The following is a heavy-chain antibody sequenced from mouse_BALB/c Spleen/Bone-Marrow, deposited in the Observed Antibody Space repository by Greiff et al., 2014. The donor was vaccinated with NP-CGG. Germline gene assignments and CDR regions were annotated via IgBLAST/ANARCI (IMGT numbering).Heavy chain of an antibody. Sequence: VQLQQSGGGLVQPGGSRKLSCAASGFTFSSFGMHWVRQAPEKGLEWVAYISSGSSTIYYADTVKGRFTISRDNPKNTLFLQMTSLRSEDTAMYYCARWGYYYAMDYWDQGTSVTVSS. CDR2: ISSGSSTI. V-gene: IGHV5-17*02. CDR1: GFTFSSFG. J-gene: IGHJ4*01. CDR3: ARWGYYYAMDY.